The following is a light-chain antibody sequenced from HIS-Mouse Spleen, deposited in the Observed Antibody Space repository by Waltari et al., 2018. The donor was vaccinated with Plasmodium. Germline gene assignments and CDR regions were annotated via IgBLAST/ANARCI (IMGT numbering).Light chain of an antibody. CDR3: QQYGSSPLT. Sequence: SPGERATLSCRASQSVSSSYLAWYQRKPGQAPRLLIYGASSRATGIPDRFSGSGSGTDFTLTISRLEPEDFAVYYCQQYGSSPLTFGGGTKVEIK. CDR1: QSVSSSY. V-gene: IGKV3-20*01. J-gene: IGKJ4*01. CDR2: GAS.